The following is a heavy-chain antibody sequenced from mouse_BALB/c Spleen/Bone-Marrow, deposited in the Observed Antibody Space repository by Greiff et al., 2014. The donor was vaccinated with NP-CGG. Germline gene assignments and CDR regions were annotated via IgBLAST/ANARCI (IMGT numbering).Heavy chain of an antibody. V-gene: IGHV1-14*01. D-gene: IGHD1-1*02. CDR2: INPYNDAT. Sequence: EVKLMESGPELVKPGASVKMSCKASGYKFTSYVIHWVKQKPGQGLEWIGYINPYNDATKFNERFKGKATLTSDKSSSTAYMVRSSLTSEASAVYYCSRERVDYFDYWGQGTTLTVSS. J-gene: IGHJ2*01. CDR1: GYKFTSYV. CDR3: SRERVDYFDY.